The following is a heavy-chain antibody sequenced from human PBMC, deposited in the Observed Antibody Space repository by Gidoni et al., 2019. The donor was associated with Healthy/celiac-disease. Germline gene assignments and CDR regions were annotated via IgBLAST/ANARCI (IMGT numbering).Heavy chain of an antibody. V-gene: IGHV4-39*01. CDR1: GGSISSSSYY. CDR3: ARQSYYDSSED. D-gene: IGHD3-22*01. Sequence: QLQLQESGPGLVKPSETLSLTCTVSGGSISSSSYYWGWIRQPPGKGLEWIGSIYYSGSTYYNPSLKSRVTISVDTSKNQFSLKLSSVTAADTAVYYCARQSYYDSSEDWGQGTLVTVSS. J-gene: IGHJ4*02. CDR2: IYYSGST.